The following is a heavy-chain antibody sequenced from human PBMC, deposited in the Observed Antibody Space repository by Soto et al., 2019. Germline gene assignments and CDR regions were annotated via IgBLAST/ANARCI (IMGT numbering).Heavy chain of an antibody. J-gene: IGHJ6*02. D-gene: IGHD2-21*02. CDR1: GGTFSSYA. Sequence: QVQLVQSGAEVKKPGSSVKVSCKASGGTFSSYAISWVRQAPGQGLEWMGGIIPIFGTANYAQKFQGRVTITADESTRTAYMELSSLRSEDTAVYYCARDQGGGGNSGYYYGMDVWGQGTTVTVSS. CDR2: IIPIFGTA. CDR3: ARDQGGGGNSGYYYGMDV. V-gene: IGHV1-69*12.